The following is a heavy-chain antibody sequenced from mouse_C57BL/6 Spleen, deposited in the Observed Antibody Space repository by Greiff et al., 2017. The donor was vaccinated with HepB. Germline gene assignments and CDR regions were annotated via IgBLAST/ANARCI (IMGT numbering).Heavy chain of an antibody. CDR1: GFTFSSYG. J-gene: IGHJ3*01. CDR3: ASSYYYGSSKAWFAY. Sequence: VQLQQSGGDLVKPGGSLKLSCAASGFTFSSYGMSWVRQTPDKRLEWVATISSGGSYTYYPDSVKGRFTISRDNAKNTLYLQMSSLKSEDTAMYYCASSYYYGSSKAWFAYWGQGTLVTVSA. CDR2: ISSGGSYT. V-gene: IGHV5-6*01. D-gene: IGHD1-1*01.